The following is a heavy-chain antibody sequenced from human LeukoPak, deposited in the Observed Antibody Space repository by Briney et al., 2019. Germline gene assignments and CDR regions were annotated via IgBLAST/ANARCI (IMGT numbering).Heavy chain of an antibody. Sequence: GGSLRLSCTASGITFSSDGMHWVRPAPGKGLEWVALINYDGTNKHYADSVKGRFTISRDNSKNTLYLQINSLRDEDTAVYYCTNFDYWGQGTLVAVSS. CDR2: INYDGTNK. V-gene: IGHV3-30*02. J-gene: IGHJ4*02. CDR3: TNFDY. CDR1: GITFSSDG.